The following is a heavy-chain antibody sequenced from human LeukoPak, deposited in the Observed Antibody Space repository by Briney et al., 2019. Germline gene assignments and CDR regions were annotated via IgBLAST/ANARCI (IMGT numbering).Heavy chain of an antibody. D-gene: IGHD5-24*01. CDR2: IYNRGST. J-gene: IGHJ3*02. V-gene: IGHV4-39*01. Sequence: PSETLSLTCTVSGGSFSSSSHYWGWVRQPPGKGREWLGCIYNRGSTYYNASLRSRVTISVDTSTDQFSLKLSSVTAADTAVYYCARHFDRDGYKSNAFDIWGQGTMVTVSS. CDR1: GGSFSSSSHY. CDR3: ARHFDRDGYKSNAFDI.